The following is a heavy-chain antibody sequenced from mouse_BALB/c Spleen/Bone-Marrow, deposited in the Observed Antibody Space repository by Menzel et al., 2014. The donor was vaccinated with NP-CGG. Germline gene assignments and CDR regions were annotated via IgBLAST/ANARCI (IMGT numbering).Heavy chain of an antibody. J-gene: IGHJ4*01. V-gene: IGHV1-69*02. CDR2: IFPSDNYT. CDR3: TRGYDALGY. CDR1: GYTFTSFW. Sequence: VQLQQSGAELVRPGASVKLSCKASGYTFTSFWINWVKQRPGQGLEWIGNIFPSDNYTNYNQKFKDKATMTVDKSSSTAYMQLSSPTSEDFAVYYCTRGYDALGYWGQGTSVTVSS.